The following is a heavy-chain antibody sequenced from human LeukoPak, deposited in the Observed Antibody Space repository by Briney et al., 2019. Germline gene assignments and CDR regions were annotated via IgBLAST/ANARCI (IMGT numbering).Heavy chain of an antibody. CDR2: ISYDGSNN. J-gene: IGHJ4*02. CDR1: GFTFGTYG. V-gene: IGHV3-30*18. Sequence: PGRSLRLSCAASGFTFGTYGMHWVRQAPGKGLEWMALISYDGSNNYYADSVKGRFTISRDNSKNTLYLQMNSLRPEDTAVYYCAKAESIDDWGQGTLVTVSS. CDR3: AKAESIDD.